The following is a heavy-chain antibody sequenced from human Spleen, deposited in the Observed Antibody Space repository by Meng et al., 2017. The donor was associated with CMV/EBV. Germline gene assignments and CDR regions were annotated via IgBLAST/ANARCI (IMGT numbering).Heavy chain of an antibody. D-gene: IGHD2-2*02. Sequence: GGSLRLSCAASGFTFSGYSMNWVRQAPGRGLEWVSSISTTSHYIYYADSVKGRFTISRDNAKNSLYLQMNSLRAEDTALYYCARRGGLCSSNTCYTGTAHIDYWGQGTLVTVSS. J-gene: IGHJ4*02. V-gene: IGHV3-21*01. CDR1: GFTFSGYS. CDR3: ARRGGLCSSNTCYTGTAHIDY. CDR2: ISTTSHYI.